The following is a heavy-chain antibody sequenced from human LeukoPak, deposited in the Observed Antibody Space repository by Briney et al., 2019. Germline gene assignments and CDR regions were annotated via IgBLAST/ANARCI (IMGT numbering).Heavy chain of an antibody. D-gene: IGHD6-19*01. V-gene: IGHV1-2*02. Sequence: GASVKVSCKASGYTFTGYYMHWVRQAPGQGLEWMGWINPNSGGTNYAQKFQGRVTMTRDTSISTGYMELSRLRSDDTAVYYCATLVTAVAGGFGDYWGQGTLVTVSS. CDR1: GYTFTGYY. J-gene: IGHJ4*02. CDR2: INPNSGGT. CDR3: ATLVTAVAGGFGDY.